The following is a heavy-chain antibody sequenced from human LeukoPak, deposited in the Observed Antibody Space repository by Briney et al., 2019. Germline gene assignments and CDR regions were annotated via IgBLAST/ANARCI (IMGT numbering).Heavy chain of an antibody. Sequence: SETLSLTCAVSGGSISSGGYSWSWIRQPPGKGLEWIGYIYHSGSTYYNPSLKSRVTISVDRSKNQFSLKLSSVTAADTAVYYCARGYCSSTSCYRTNWFDSWGQGTLVTVSS. CDR2: IYHSGST. V-gene: IGHV4-30-2*01. CDR1: GGSISSGGYS. D-gene: IGHD2-2*02. CDR3: ARGYCSSTSCYRTNWFDS. J-gene: IGHJ5*01.